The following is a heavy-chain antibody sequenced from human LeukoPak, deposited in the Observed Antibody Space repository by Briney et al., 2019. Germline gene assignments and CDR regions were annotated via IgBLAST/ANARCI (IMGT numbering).Heavy chain of an antibody. Sequence: GGSLRLSCAASGFTLSTYAMSWVRQTPGKGLEWVAATSSSDAGTYHADSVRGRFTISRDNAKNSLYLQMNSLRAEDTALYYCATDRNAFDIWGQGTMVTVSS. V-gene: IGHV3-23*01. CDR2: TSSSDAGT. CDR1: GFTLSTYA. D-gene: IGHD1-14*01. CDR3: ATDRNAFDI. J-gene: IGHJ3*02.